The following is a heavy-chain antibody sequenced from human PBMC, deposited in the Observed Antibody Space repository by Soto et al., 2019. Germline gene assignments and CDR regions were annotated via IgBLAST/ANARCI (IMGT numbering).Heavy chain of an antibody. CDR2: INAGNGNT. Sequence: QVQLVQSGAEVKKPGASVKVSCKASGYTFTSYAMHWVRQAPGQRLEWMGWINAGNGNTKYSQKFQGRVTITRDTSASTAYMELSSLRSEDTAVYYCARSFGYSYDYYCDYWGQGTLVTVSS. V-gene: IGHV1-3*01. D-gene: IGHD5-18*01. CDR1: GYTFTSYA. J-gene: IGHJ4*02. CDR3: ARSFGYSYDYYCDY.